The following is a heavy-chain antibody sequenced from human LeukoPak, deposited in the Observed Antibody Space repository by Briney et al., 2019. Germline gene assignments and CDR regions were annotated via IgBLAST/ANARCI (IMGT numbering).Heavy chain of an antibody. CDR1: GYTFTGYY. CDR2: INPNSGGT. D-gene: IGHD2-2*02. Sequence: ASVKVSCKASGYTFTGYYMHWVRQAPGQGLEWMGWINPNSGGTNYAQKFQGRVTMTRDTSISTAYREVSRLRSDDTAVYYCARIVCSSTSCYTSYFDYWGQGTLVTVSS. J-gene: IGHJ4*02. CDR3: ARIVCSSTSCYTSYFDY. V-gene: IGHV1-2*02.